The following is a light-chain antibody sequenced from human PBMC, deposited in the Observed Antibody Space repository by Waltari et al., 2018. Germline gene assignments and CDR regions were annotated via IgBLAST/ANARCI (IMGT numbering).Light chain of an antibody. CDR3: LQDYNYPLT. CDR2: AS. Sequence: AIQMTQSPSSLSAYVGDSVTITCRASQDIRTELGWYQQIPGTAPKLLIYASTLEFGVPSRFSGSGSGTDFSLTIDGLQPEDFATYYCLQDYNYPLTFGGGTKVEIK. J-gene: IGKJ4*01. V-gene: IGKV1-6*01. CDR1: QDIRTE.